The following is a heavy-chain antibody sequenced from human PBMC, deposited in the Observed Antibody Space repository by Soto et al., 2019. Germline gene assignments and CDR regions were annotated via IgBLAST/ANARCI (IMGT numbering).Heavy chain of an antibody. V-gene: IGHV3-9*01. CDR1: GFTFDDYA. Sequence: GGSLRLSCAASGFTFDDYAMHWVRQAPGKGLEWVSGISWNSGSIGYADSVKGRVTISRDNAKNSLYLQVNSLRAEETAFYYCERKIYYYHDMEVWGQGTTVTVSS. J-gene: IGHJ6*02. CDR3: ERKIYYYHDMEV. CDR2: ISWNSGSI.